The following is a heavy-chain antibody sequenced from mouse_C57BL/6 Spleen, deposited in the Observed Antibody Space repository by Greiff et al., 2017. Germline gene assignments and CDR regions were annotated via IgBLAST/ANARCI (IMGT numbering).Heavy chain of an antibody. CDR1: GYTFTSYW. J-gene: IGHJ4*01. D-gene: IGHD1-1*01. CDR2: IHPNSGST. CDR3: ARGGLYYYGSSHAMDY. V-gene: IGHV1-64*01. Sequence: QVQLQQPGAELVKPGASVKLSSKASGYTFTSYWMHWVKQRPGQGLEWIGMIHPNSGSTNYNEKFKSKATLTVDKSSSTAYMQLSSLTSEDSAVYYCARGGLYYYGSSHAMDYWGQGTSVTVSS.